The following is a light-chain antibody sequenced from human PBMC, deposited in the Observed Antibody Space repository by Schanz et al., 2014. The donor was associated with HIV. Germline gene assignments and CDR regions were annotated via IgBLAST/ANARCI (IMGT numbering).Light chain of an antibody. CDR1: SRDVGGYKY. J-gene: IGLJ3*02. V-gene: IGLV2-8*01. CDR2: EVS. Sequence: QSALTQPPSASGSPGQSVIISCTGTSRDVGGYKYVSWYQQHPGKAPRLMIYEVSNRPSGVPDRFSGSKSGNTASLTISGLQAEDEADYYCAAWDDSLNGWVFGGGTKLTVL. CDR3: AAWDDSLNGWV.